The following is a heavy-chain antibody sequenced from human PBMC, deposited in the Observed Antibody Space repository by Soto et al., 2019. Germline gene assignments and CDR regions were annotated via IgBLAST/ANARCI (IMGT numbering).Heavy chain of an antibody. CDR2: IDWDDDK. CDR1: GFSLSTSGMC. D-gene: IGHD2-2*02. CDR3: ARLIPDGHWFDP. J-gene: IGHJ5*02. Sequence: SGPTLVNPTQTLTLTCTFSGFSLSTSGMCVCWIRQPPGKALEWLARIDWDDDKYYSTSLKTRLTISKDTSKNQVVLTMTNMDPVDTATYYCARLIPDGHWFDPWGQGTLVTVSS. V-gene: IGHV2-70*11.